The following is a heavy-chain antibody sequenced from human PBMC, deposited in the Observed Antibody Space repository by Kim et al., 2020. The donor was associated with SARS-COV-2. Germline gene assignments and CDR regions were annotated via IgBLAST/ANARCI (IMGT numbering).Heavy chain of an antibody. CDR1: GFTFSSYG. CDR2: ISYDGSNK. J-gene: IGHJ4*02. V-gene: IGHV3-30*18. Sequence: GGSVRLSCAASGFTFSSYGMHWVRQAPGKGLEWVAVISYDGSNKYYADSVKGRFTISRDNSKNTLYLQMNSLRAEDTAVYYCAKDHVAGLDYWGQGTLVTVSS. D-gene: IGHD6-19*01. CDR3: AKDHVAGLDY.